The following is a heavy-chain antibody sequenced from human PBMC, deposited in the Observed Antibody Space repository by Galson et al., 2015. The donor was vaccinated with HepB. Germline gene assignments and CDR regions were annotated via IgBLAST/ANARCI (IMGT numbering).Heavy chain of an antibody. Sequence: SLRLSCAASGFTFSSYNMNWVRRAPGKGLEWVSSITRSSSTIFYADSVKGRFTISRDNAKNTLYLQMNSLRDEDTAVYYCARRLGATWGFDYWGQGTLVTVSS. CDR2: ITRSSSTI. V-gene: IGHV3-48*02. CDR3: ARRLGATWGFDY. J-gene: IGHJ4*02. CDR1: GFTFSSYN. D-gene: IGHD1-26*01.